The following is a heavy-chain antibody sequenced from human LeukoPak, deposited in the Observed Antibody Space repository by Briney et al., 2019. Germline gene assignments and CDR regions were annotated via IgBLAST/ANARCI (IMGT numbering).Heavy chain of an antibody. V-gene: IGHV4-34*01. CDR1: GGSFSGYY. CDR3: ARDPGYSYGYLRYWYFDL. D-gene: IGHD5-18*01. CDR2: INHSGST. Sequence: SETLSLTCAVYGGSFSGYYWSWIRQPPGKGLESIGEINHSGSTNYNPSLKSRVTISVDTSKNQFSLKLSSVTAADTAVYYCARDPGYSYGYLRYWYFDLWGRGTLVTVSS. J-gene: IGHJ2*01.